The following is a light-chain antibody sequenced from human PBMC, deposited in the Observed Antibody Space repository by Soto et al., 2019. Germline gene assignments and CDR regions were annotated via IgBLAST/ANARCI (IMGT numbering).Light chain of an antibody. CDR3: QQYKTYPFT. CDR2: AAS. CDR1: QGVGTS. Sequence: DIQMTQSPSSLSASVGDRLTITCRANQGVGTSLAWFQQKPGNAPKSLIYAASTLQTGVPSRFSGSGSGTDFILTISSLQPEDLATYYCQQYKTYPFTFGGGTKVEIK. J-gene: IGKJ4*01. V-gene: IGKV1-16*01.